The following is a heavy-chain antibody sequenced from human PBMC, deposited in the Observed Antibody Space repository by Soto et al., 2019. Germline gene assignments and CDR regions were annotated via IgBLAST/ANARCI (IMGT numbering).Heavy chain of an antibody. J-gene: IGHJ6*02. CDR3: AGAKDCGGGGCSGYHYNGMDA. V-gene: IGHV3-74*03. Sequence: EVQLVESGGGLVQPGGSLRLSCVVSGVTFRSDWMHWVRQAPGKGLMWVSRINGDGSTTTYADAVKGLFTVSRDNAKNTVYLRMNRLRAEDTAVYLCAGAKDCGGGGCSGYHYNGMDAWGQGTTVTVSS. CDR1: GVTFRSDW. D-gene: IGHD2-15*01. CDR2: INGDGSTT.